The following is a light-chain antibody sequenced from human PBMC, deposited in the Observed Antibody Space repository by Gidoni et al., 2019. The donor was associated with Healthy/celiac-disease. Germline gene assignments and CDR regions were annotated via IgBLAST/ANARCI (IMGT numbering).Light chain of an antibody. J-gene: IGLJ2*01. CDR1: SSDVGGYNY. V-gene: IGLV2-11*01. Sequence: QSALTQPRPVSGPPGQSVTISCTGTSSDVGGYNYVSWYQQHPGKAPKLMIYDVSKRPSGVHNRFSGSKSGNTASLTISGLQAEDEADYYCCSYAGSHSYVVFGGGTKLTVL. CDR2: DVS. CDR3: CSYAGSHSYVV.